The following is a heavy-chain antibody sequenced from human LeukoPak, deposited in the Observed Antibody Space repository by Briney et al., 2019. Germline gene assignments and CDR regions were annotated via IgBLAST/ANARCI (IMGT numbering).Heavy chain of an antibody. CDR2: ISSSSSYI. V-gene: IGHV3-21*01. CDR1: GFTFSSYS. D-gene: IGHD3-9*01. J-gene: IGHJ4*02. CDR3: ARTLRYFDWLPGIDY. Sequence: PGGSLRLSCAASGFTFSSYSMNWVHQAPGKGLEWVSSISSSSSYIYYADSVKGRFTISRDNAKNSLYLQMNSLRVEDTAVYYCARTLRYFDWLPGIDYWGQGTLVTVSS.